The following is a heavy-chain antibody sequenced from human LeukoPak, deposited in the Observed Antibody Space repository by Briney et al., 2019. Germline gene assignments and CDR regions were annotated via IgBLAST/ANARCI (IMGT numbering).Heavy chain of an antibody. J-gene: IGHJ4*02. CDR3: VSARYSSSWYKTPSNKRYFDY. Sequence: PGGSLRLSCVASGFTFSSYWMHWVRQDPGKGLVWVSRINGDGRNINYADSVRGRFTISRDNAKNSLYLQMNSLRAEDTAVYYCVSARYSSSWYKTPSNKRYFDYWGQGTLVTVSS. D-gene: IGHD6-13*01. V-gene: IGHV3-74*01. CDR2: INGDGRNI. CDR1: GFTFSSYW.